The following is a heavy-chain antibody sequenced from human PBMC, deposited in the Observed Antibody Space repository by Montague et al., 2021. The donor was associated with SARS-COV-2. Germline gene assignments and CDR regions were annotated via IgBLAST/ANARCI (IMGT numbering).Heavy chain of an antibody. V-gene: IGHV3-7*01. CDR3: ASLYSSGWPFDY. J-gene: IGHJ4*02. CDR1: GFTFSRYW. D-gene: IGHD6-19*01. CDR2: IKQDGSEQ. Sequence: SLRLSCAASGFTFSRYWMSWVRQAPGKGLEWVANIKQDGSEQYYVDSVKGRFTISRDNAKNSLYLQMNSLRAEDTAVYYCASLYSSGWPFDYWGQGTLVTVSS.